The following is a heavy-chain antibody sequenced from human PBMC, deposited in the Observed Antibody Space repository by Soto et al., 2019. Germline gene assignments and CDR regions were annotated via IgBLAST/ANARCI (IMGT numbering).Heavy chain of an antibody. D-gene: IGHD6-6*01. Sequence: SETLSLTCAVYGGSFSGYYWSWIRQPPGKGLEWIGEINHSGSTNYNPSLKSRVTISVDTSKNQFSLKLSSVTAADTAVYYCDNSIEARPKRFDYWGQGTLVTVSS. J-gene: IGHJ4*02. V-gene: IGHV4-34*01. CDR2: INHSGST. CDR3: DNSIEARPKRFDY. CDR1: GGSFSGYY.